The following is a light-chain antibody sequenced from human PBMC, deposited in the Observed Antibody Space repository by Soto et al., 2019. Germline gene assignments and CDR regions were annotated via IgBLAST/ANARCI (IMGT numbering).Light chain of an antibody. V-gene: IGKV3-20*01. J-gene: IGKJ4*01. Sequence: EIVLTQSPGTLSLSPGERATLSCRASQSVSSSYLAWYQQKPGQAPRLLIYGASSRATGTPDRFSGSGSGTDFTLTISRLGPEDFAVYYCQQYGSSPLTFGGGTKVEIK. CDR1: QSVSSSY. CDR2: GAS. CDR3: QQYGSSPLT.